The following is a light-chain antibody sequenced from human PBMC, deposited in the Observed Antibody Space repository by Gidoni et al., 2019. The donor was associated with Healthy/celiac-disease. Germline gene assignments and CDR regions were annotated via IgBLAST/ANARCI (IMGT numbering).Light chain of an antibody. CDR1: QSISSY. J-gene: IGKJ1*01. V-gene: IGKV1-39*01. Sequence: DIQMTQSPSSLSASVGDRVTITCRARQSISSYLNWYQQKTGKAPKLLVYAASSLQSGVPSRFSGSGSGTDFTLTISSLQPGDVATCDGQQSYGTPRWTFGQGTKVEIK. CDR2: AAS. CDR3: QQSYGTPRWT.